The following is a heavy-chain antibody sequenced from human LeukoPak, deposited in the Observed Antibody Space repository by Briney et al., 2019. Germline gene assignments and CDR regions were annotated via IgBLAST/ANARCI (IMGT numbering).Heavy chain of an antibody. CDR3: AKGRGLVSPDDH. V-gene: IGHV3-23*01. CDR2: SNSGGST. D-gene: IGHD3/OR15-3a*01. CDR1: GFTFNSHT. Sequence: GGSLRLSCAASGFTFNSHTMTWVRQAPGKGLEWVSASNSGGSTYYADSVKGRFTISRDNSKNTLYLQMNSLKAEDTAVYYCAKGRGLVSPDDHWGQGTLVTVSS. J-gene: IGHJ4*02.